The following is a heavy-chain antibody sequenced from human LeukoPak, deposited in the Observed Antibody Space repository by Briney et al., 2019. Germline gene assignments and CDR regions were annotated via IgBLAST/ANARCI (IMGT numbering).Heavy chain of an antibody. CDR1: GYTFTSYD. Sequence: ASVKVSCKASGYTFTSYDINWVRQATGQGLGWMGWMNPNSGNTGYAQKFQGRVTMARNTSISTAYMELSSLRSEDTAVYYCARAPFRRTNQLQYYFDYWGQGTLVTVSS. J-gene: IGHJ4*02. D-gene: IGHD2-2*01. CDR2: MNPNSGNT. V-gene: IGHV1-8*01. CDR3: ARAPFRRTNQLQYYFDY.